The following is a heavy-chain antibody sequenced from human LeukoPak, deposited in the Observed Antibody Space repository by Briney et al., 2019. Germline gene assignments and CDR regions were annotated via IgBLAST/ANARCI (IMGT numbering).Heavy chain of an antibody. V-gene: IGHV1-2*02. CDR1: GYTFTGYY. CDR2: INPNSGGT. J-gene: IGHJ6*02. Sequence: ASVKVSCKASGYTFTGYYMHWVRQAPGQGLEWMGWINPNSGGTNYAQKFQGRVTITRDTSIRTAYMELSRLRSDDTAVYYCARVPYDFWSGYTWAMDVWGQGTTVTVSS. CDR3: ARVPYDFWSGYTWAMDV. D-gene: IGHD3-3*01.